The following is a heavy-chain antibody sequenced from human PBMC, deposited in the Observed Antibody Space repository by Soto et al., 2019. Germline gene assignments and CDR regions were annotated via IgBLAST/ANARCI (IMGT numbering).Heavy chain of an antibody. Sequence: PGGSLRLSCAASGFTFRNYGMNWVRQAPGKGLEWVGRIKGEADGGTTDYAAPVKGRITISRDHSKDTLYLHMNSLKTEDTAVYYCTTGLSNGYYNFDYWGQGTPVTVSS. CDR1: GFTFRNYG. J-gene: IGHJ4*02. D-gene: IGHD3-22*01. V-gene: IGHV3-15*01. CDR2: IKGEADGGTT. CDR3: TTGLSNGYYNFDY.